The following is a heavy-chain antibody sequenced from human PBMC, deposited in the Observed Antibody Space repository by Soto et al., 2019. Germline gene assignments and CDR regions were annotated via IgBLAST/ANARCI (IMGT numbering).Heavy chain of an antibody. CDR3: AKDPGNARYFDC. J-gene: IGHJ4*02. CDR2: LNGGANGP. Sequence: PGGSLRLSCTAFGFTFSNYAMSWVRQAPGRGLEWVSSLNGGANGPRYADSVKGRFTISRDNSKNTLYLQMNSLSADDTAVYYCAKDPGNARYFDCWGQGTLCTVSS. V-gene: IGHV3-23*01. CDR1: GFTFSNYA.